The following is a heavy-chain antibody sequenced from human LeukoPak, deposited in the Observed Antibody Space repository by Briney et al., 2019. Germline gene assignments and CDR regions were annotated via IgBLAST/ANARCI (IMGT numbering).Heavy chain of an antibody. J-gene: IGHJ6*02. CDR3: ARGITIFGVVTAMDV. Sequence: PSQTLSLTCTVSGGSISSGSYYWSWIRQPAGKGLEWIGRIYTSGSTNYNPSLKSRVTISVDTSKNQFSLKPSPVTAADTAVYYCARGITIFGVVTAMDVWGQGTTVTVSS. V-gene: IGHV4-61*02. D-gene: IGHD3-3*01. CDR1: GGSISSGSYY. CDR2: IYTSGST.